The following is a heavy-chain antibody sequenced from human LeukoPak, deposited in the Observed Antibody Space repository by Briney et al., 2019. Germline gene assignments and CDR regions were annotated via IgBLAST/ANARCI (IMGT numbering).Heavy chain of an antibody. CDR2: ISSSSSYI. CDR3: ARDGITIFGGGAFDI. CDR1: GFTFSSYS. V-gene: IGHV3-21*01. Sequence: PGGSLRLSCAASGFTFSSYSMNWVRQAPGKGLEWVSSISSSSSYIYYADSVKGRFTISRDNAKNSLYLQMNSLRAEDTAVYYCARDGITIFGGGAFDIWGQGTLVTVSS. D-gene: IGHD3-3*01. J-gene: IGHJ4*02.